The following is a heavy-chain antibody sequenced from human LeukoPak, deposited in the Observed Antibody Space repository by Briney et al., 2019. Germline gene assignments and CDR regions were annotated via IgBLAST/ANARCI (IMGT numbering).Heavy chain of an antibody. J-gene: IGHJ4*02. CDR1: GFTFSSYG. V-gene: IGHV3-33*01. Sequence: GGSLRLSCAASGFTFSSYGMHWVRQAPDKGLEWVAVIWYDGSNKYYADSVKGRFTISRDNSKNTLYLQMNSLRAEDTAVYYCAREGTTGTTIDYWGQGTLVTVSS. CDR2: IWYDGSNK. D-gene: IGHD1-1*01. CDR3: AREGTTGTTIDY.